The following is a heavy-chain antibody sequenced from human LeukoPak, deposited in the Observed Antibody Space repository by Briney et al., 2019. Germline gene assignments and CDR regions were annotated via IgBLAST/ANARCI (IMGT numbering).Heavy chain of an antibody. CDR2: IKGDESAR. D-gene: IGHD1-26*01. CDR3: ARDVGGSLDY. CDR1: GFTFSTYW. V-gene: IGHV3-7*01. Sequence: GGSLRLFCAASGFTFSTYWMAWVRQAPGKGLEWVANIKGDESARHQADSVKGRFTISRDNAKKSVYLQMSSLRGEDTAVYYCARDVGGSLDYWGQGTLVTVSS. J-gene: IGHJ4*02.